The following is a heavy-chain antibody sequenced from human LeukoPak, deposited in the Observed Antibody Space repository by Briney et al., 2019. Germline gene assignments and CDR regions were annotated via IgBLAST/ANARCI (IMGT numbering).Heavy chain of an antibody. CDR1: GYTFTGCH. CDR3: ARDLTGTTSWDLDY. Sequence: ASVKVSCKASGYTFTGCHMHWVRQAPGQGLEWMGWINPNSGGTNYAQKFQGRVTMTRDTSISTAYMELSRLRSDDTAVYYCARDLTGTTSWDLDYWGQGTLVTVSS. D-gene: IGHD1-7*01. CDR2: INPNSGGT. J-gene: IGHJ4*02. V-gene: IGHV1-2*02.